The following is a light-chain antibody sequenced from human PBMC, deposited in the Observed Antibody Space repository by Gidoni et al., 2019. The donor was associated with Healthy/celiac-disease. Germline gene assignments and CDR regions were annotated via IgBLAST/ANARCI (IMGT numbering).Light chain of an antibody. V-gene: IGKV1-39*01. J-gene: IGKJ4*01. CDR1: QSISSY. Sequence: DIQMTQSPSSLSASVGDSVTITWRAGQSISSYLHWYQQKPGKAPKLLIYAASSLQSGVPSRFSGSGSGTDFTLTISSLQPEDFATYYCQQSYSTPLTFGGGTKVEIK. CDR2: AAS. CDR3: QQSYSTPLT.